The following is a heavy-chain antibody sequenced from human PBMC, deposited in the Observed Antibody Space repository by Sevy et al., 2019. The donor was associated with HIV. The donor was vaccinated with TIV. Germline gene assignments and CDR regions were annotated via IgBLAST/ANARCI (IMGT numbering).Heavy chain of an antibody. CDR2: ISSTSVNS. D-gene: IGHD3-3*01. CDR1: GFTFISYD. V-gene: IGHV3-21*06. CDR3: TGDGSYDSWSGYYGFFDA. Sequence: GGSLRLSCAASGFTFISYDMHWVRQAPGKGLEWVSSISSTSVNSYYGDSVKGRFTISRDNAKNLLYLQMNSLRVEDTAVDFCTGDGSYDSWSGYYGFFDAWGQGTLVTVSS. J-gene: IGHJ5*02.